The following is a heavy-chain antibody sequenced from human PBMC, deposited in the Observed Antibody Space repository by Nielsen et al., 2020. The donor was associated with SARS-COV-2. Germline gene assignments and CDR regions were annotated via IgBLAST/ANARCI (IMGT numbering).Heavy chain of an antibody. CDR1: GFNFSSYW. CDR3: ARGYSYEADYFDY. J-gene: IGHJ4*02. CDR2: IKQDGSEK. Sequence: GESLITYCAAFGFNFSSYWLSWVRQAPGKGLEWVANIKQDGSEKYYVDSVKGRFTISRDNAKNSLYLQMNSLRAEDTAVYYCARGYSYEADYFDYWGQGTLVTVSS. V-gene: IGHV3-7*01. D-gene: IGHD5-18*01.